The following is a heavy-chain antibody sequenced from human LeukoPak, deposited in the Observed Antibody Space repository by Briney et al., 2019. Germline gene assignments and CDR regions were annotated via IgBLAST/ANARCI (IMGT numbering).Heavy chain of an antibody. CDR2: ISAYNGNT. CDR3: ARGGLAEYYDFWSGYSIRGNWFDP. Sequence: ASVKVSCKASGYTFTSYGISWVRQAPGQGLEWMGWISAYNGNTNYAQKLQGRVTMTTDTSTSTAYMELRSLRSDDTAVYYCARGGLAEYYDFWSGYSIRGNWFDPWGQGNLVTVSS. V-gene: IGHV1-18*01. D-gene: IGHD3-3*01. J-gene: IGHJ5*02. CDR1: GYTFTSYG.